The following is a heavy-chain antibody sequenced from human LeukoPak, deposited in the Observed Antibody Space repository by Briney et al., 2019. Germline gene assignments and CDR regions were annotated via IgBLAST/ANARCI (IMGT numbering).Heavy chain of an antibody. J-gene: IGHJ1*01. CDR3: TSWGDTTAEYFQR. CDR1: GLRFSSYA. Sequence: GGSLRLSCAASGLRFSSYAMSWVRQAPGKGLEWVAHINPDGRDTYYVDSVKGRFTISRDNAQNSMYLQMNSLRVEDTAVYYCTSWGDTTAEYFQRWGQGTLVTVSS. V-gene: IGHV3-7*01. D-gene: IGHD2-21*02. CDR2: INPDGRDT.